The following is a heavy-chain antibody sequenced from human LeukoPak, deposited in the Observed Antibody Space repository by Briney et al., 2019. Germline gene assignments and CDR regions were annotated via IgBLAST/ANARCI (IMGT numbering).Heavy chain of an antibody. Sequence: QVQLQESGPGLAKPSETLSLSCTVSGGSIQTYYWSWIRQSPGKGLEWIGYISYTGSPHYNPSLKSRVTISVDTSRNQFSLKLSSVTAADTAVYYCATYRSESAFEMWGQGTMVTVSS. J-gene: IGHJ3*02. V-gene: IGHV4-59*01. CDR3: ATYRSESAFEM. CDR2: ISYTGSP. D-gene: IGHD3-16*01. CDR1: GGSIQTYY.